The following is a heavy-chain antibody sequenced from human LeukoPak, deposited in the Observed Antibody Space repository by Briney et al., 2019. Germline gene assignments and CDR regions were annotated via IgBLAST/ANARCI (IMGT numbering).Heavy chain of an antibody. J-gene: IGHJ4*02. V-gene: IGHV1-69*13. CDR2: IIPIFGTA. CDR3: ARVGTVANPYFDY. CDR1: GGTSSSYA. Sequence: SVKVSCKASGGTSSSYAISWVRQAPGQGLEWMGGIIPIFGTANYAQKFQGRVTITADESTSTAYMELSSLRSEDTAVYYCARVGTVANPYFDYWGQGTLVTVSS. D-gene: IGHD4-23*01.